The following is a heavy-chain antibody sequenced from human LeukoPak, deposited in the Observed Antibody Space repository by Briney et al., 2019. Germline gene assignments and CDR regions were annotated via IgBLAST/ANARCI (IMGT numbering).Heavy chain of an antibody. CDR1: GVSISSNNW. D-gene: IGHD3-9*01. CDR3: ARVAVYDILTGYGGFDYSDY. Sequence: SETLSLTCAVSGVSISSNNWWNWVRQPPGKGLEWIGEIYHSGSSNYNPSLKSRVTISVDKSKNQLSLKLSSVTAADTAVYYCARVAVYDILTGYGGFDYSDYWGQGTLVTVSS. V-gene: IGHV4-4*02. J-gene: IGHJ4*02. CDR2: IYHSGSS.